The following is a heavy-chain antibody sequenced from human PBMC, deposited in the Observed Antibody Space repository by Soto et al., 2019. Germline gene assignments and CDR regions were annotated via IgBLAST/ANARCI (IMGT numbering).Heavy chain of an antibody. D-gene: IGHD2-2*01. Sequence: QVQLQESGPGLVKPSETLSLTCTVSRDSINSYFWGWIRQPPGKGLEWIGFIQYIGSTDYNPSLKSRVTMSVDTSKNQFSLHLSSVTAADTAVYYCARQFREDYQALGYWGQGILVTVSS. CDR1: RDSINSYF. V-gene: IGHV4-59*08. CDR3: ARQFREDYQALGY. J-gene: IGHJ4*02. CDR2: IQYIGST.